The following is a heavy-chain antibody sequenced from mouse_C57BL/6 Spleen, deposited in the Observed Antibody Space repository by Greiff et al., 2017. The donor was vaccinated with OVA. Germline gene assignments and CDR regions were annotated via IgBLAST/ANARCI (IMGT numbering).Heavy chain of an antibody. J-gene: IGHJ4*01. CDR1: GYTFTDYN. CDR3: ARGTTVVDAMDY. D-gene: IGHD1-1*01. Sequence: VQLQQSGPELVKPGASVKMSCKASGYTFTDYNMHWVKQSHGKSLEWIGYINPNNGGTSYNQKFKGKATLTVNKSSSTAYMELRSLTSEDSAVYDCARGTTVVDAMDYWGQGTSVTVSA. CDR2: INPNNGGT. V-gene: IGHV1-22*01.